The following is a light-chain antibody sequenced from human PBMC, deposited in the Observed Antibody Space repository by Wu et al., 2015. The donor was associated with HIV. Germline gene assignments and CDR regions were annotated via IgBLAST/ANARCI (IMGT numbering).Light chain of an antibody. CDR1: QGISSY. CDR3: QQSYSTLRT. V-gene: IGKV1-39*01. J-gene: IGKJ1*01. CDR2: AAS. Sequence: DIQMTQSPSSLSASVGDRVTITCRASQGISSYLNWYQQKPGKAPKLLIYAASSLQSGVPSRFSGSGSGTDFTLTISSLQPEDFATYYCQQSYSTLRTFGQGTKVGNQT.